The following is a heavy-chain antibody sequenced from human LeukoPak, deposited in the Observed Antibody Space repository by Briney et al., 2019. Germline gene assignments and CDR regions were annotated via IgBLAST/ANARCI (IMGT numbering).Heavy chain of an antibody. V-gene: IGHV4-4*07. CDR2: IYTSGST. D-gene: IGHD4-17*01. CDR3: AKVAYGGYYFDY. CDR1: GGSITTHY. Sequence: PSETLSLTCTVSGGSITTHYWSWIRQPAGREVEWIGRIYTSGSTNYNPSLKSRVTMSVDTSKNQFSLKLSSVTAADTAVYYCAKVAYGGYYFDYWGQGTLVTVSS. J-gene: IGHJ4*02.